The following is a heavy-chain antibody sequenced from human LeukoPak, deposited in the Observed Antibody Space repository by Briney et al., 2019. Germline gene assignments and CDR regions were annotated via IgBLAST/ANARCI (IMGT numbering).Heavy chain of an antibody. J-gene: IGHJ4*02. Sequence: PGGSLRLSCAASGFTFSSYAMHWVRQAPGKGLEWVAVISYDGSNKYYADSVKGRFTISRDNSKNTLYLQMNSLRAEDTAVYYCAREIAVAGTLDYWGQGTLVTVSS. CDR3: AREIAVAGTLDY. CDR2: ISYDGSNK. CDR1: GFTFSSYA. D-gene: IGHD6-19*01. V-gene: IGHV3-30-3*01.